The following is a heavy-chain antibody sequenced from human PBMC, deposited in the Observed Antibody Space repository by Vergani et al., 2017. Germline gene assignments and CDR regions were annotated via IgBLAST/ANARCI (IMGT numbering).Heavy chain of an antibody. Sequence: EVQLVESGGGLVQPGGSLRLSCAASGFTFSSYSMNWVRQAQGKGLEWVSYISSSSSTIYYAESVKGRFTISRDNAKNSLYLQMNSLRAEDTAVYYCARSGLWFGELYYYYYYYMDVWGKGTTVTVSS. D-gene: IGHD3-10*01. CDR1: GFTFSSYS. V-gene: IGHV3-48*01. CDR3: ARSGLWFGELYYYYYYYMDV. CDR2: ISSSSSTI. J-gene: IGHJ6*03.